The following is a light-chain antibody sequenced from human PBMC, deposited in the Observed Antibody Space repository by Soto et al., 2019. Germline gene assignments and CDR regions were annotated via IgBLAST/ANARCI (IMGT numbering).Light chain of an antibody. Sequence: AIRMTQSPSSLSASTGDRVTITCRASQGISSYLAWYQQKSGKAPKLLIYDASALPRGVPSRFSGSGSGTKFTLTIASLRPDDFATYYCQQYETFSGTFGPGTKVDIK. CDR1: QGISSY. V-gene: IGKV1-8*01. J-gene: IGKJ1*01. CDR3: QQYETFSGT. CDR2: DAS.